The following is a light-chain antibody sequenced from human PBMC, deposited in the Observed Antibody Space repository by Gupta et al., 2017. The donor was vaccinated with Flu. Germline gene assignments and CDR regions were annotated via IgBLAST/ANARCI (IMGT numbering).Light chain of an antibody. CDR2: GAS. Sequence: IVLTQSPATLSVSPGERATLSCRASQSVSSNLAWYQQKPGQAPKIRIYGASTRATGIPARFSGSGSGTEFTLTISSLQSEDFAVYYCQQYNNWPPVTCGQGTKLEIK. CDR1: QSVSSN. J-gene: IGKJ2*01. V-gene: IGKV3-15*01. CDR3: QQYNNWPPVT.